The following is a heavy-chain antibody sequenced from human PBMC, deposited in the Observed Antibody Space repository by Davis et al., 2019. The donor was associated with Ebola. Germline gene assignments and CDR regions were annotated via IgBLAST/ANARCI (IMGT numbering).Heavy chain of an antibody. CDR3: TTDQFRGGGYPTYYGMDV. J-gene: IGHJ6*02. CDR1: GFTFNSYW. V-gene: IGHV3-73*01. D-gene: IGHD2-15*01. Sequence: GESLKISCAGSGFTFNSYWMTWVRQAPGKGLEWVGRIRSKANSYAPAYAASVKGRFTISRDDSKNTAYLQMNSLKTEDTAVYYCTTDQFRGGGYPTYYGMDVWGQGTTVSVSS. CDR2: IRSKANSYAP.